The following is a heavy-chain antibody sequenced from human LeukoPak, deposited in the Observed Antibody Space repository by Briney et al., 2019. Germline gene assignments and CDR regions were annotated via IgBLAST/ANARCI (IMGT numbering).Heavy chain of an antibody. J-gene: IGHJ4*02. CDR3: AISRYDFWSGYYFDY. V-gene: IGHV1-8*01. Sequence: GASVKVSCKASGYTFTSYDINWVRQATGQGLEWRGWMNPNSGNTGYAQKFQGRVTMTRNTSISTAYMELSSLRSEDTAVYYCAISRYDFWSGYYFDYWGQGTLVTVSS. CDR1: GYTFTSYD. CDR2: MNPNSGNT. D-gene: IGHD3-3*01.